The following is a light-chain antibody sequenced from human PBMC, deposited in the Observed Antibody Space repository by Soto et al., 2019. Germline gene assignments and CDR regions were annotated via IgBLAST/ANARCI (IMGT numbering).Light chain of an antibody. Sequence: EIVLTQSPATLSLSPGERATLSCRASQSVSSYLAWYQQKPGQAPRLLIYDASNRATGIPARFSGSGSGTDFALTISSLEPEDFAGYYCQQRSNWPPFGPGTKVDI. CDR3: QQRSNWPP. V-gene: IGKV3-11*01. CDR1: QSVSSY. CDR2: DAS. J-gene: IGKJ3*01.